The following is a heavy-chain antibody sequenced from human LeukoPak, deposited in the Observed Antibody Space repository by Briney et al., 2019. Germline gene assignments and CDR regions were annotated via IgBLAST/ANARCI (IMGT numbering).Heavy chain of an antibody. Sequence: GGSLRLSCAASGFTVSSNYMSWVRQAPGKGLEWVSVIYSGGSTYYADSVKGRFTISRDNAKNSLYLQMNSLSAEDTAVYYCARDHRGYSGYDLGYWGQGTLVTVSS. CDR1: GFTVSSNY. CDR3: ARDHRGYSGYDLGY. J-gene: IGHJ4*02. V-gene: IGHV3-53*01. D-gene: IGHD5-12*01. CDR2: IYSGGST.